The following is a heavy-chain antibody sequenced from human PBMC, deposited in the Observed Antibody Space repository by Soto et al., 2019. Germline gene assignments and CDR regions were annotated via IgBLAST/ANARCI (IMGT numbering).Heavy chain of an antibody. Sequence: TVGSLRLSCAASGLTFSSYAMIWVRQAPGKGLEWVSAISGSGGSTYYADSVKGRFTISRDNSKNTLYLQMNSLRAEDTAVYYCAKGGYCSGGSCYSGPDYYYMDVWGKGTTLTVSS. D-gene: IGHD2-15*01. CDR2: ISGSGGST. CDR3: AKGGYCSGGSCYSGPDYYYMDV. V-gene: IGHV3-23*01. CDR1: GLTFSSYA. J-gene: IGHJ6*03.